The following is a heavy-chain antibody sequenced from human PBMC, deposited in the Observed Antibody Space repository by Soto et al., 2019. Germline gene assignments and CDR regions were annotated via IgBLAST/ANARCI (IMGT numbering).Heavy chain of an antibody. Sequence: GGSLRLSCAASGLTLSSCAMRWVRQAPGKGLEWVSTISGGNTFYADSVKGRFTISRDTSKSTLYLHMNSLRAADTAVYYCARGRFCSGGSCPDTNWFDPWGQGTLVTVSS. V-gene: IGHV3-23*01. CDR2: ISGGNT. CDR3: ARGRFCSGGSCPDTNWFDP. D-gene: IGHD2-15*01. CDR1: GLTLSSCA. J-gene: IGHJ5*02.